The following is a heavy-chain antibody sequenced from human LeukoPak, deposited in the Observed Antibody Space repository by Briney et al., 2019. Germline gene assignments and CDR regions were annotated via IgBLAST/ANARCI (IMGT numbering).Heavy chain of an antibody. J-gene: IGHJ4*02. V-gene: IGHV4-39*07. D-gene: IGHD2-2*01. CDR3: AAGAYCSVASCHAPLLDW. CDR2: IYYTGST. Sequence: PSETLSLTCTVSGGSISSSTYYWGWIRQPPGKGLEWIGSIYYTGSTYYNPSLKSRVSLSVDASKNQFSLNLKSVTTADTAVYYCAAGAYCSVASCHAPLLDWWGPGTLVTVSS. CDR1: GGSISSSTYY.